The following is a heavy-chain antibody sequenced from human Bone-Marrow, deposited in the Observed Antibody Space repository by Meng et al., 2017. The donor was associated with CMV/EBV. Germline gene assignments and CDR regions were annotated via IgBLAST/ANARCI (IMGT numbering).Heavy chain of an antibody. CDR1: GFTFSRYV. Sequence: GESLKISCAASGFTFSRYVMHWVRQAPGKGLEWVAVISDDGSNKYYADSVKGRFTISRDNSKNTLYLQMNSLRAEDTAAYYCARATGLYYYGMDVWGQGTTVTVSS. J-gene: IGHJ6*02. CDR2: ISDDGSNK. V-gene: IGHV3-30*04. CDR3: ARATGLYYYGMDV.